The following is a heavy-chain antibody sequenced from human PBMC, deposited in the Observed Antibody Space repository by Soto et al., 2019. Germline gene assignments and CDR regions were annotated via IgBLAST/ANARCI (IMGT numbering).Heavy chain of an antibody. D-gene: IGHD1-26*01. CDR3: ARDGWELLVNDY. V-gene: IGHV1-18*01. J-gene: IGHJ4*02. Sequence: GESLKISCKASGYTFTSYGISWVRQAPGQGLEWMGWISAYNGNTNYAQKLQGRVTMTTDTSTSTAYMELRSLRSDDTAVYYCARDGWELLVNDYWGQGTLVTVS. CDR2: ISAYNGNT. CDR1: GYTFTSYG.